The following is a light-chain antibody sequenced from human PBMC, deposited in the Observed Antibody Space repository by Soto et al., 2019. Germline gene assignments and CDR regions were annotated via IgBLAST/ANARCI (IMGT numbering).Light chain of an antibody. V-gene: IGKV3-15*01. Sequence: EIVMTQSPAPLSVSPGERAALSCRASQSVRSNFAWYQQKPGQAPRLLIYDASTRATGIPARFIGSGSGTEFTLTISSLQSEDFAVYYCQQYNYWPYTFGQGTKLEIK. CDR3: QQYNYWPYT. J-gene: IGKJ2*01. CDR2: DAS. CDR1: QSVRSN.